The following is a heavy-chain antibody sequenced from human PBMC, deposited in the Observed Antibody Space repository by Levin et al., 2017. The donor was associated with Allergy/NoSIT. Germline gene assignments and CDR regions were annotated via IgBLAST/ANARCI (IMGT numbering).Heavy chain of an antibody. CDR2: ISGSGGST. V-gene: IGHV3-23*01. J-gene: IGHJ4*02. Sequence: GGSLRLSCAASGFTFSSYAMSWVRQAPGKGLEWVSAISGSGGSTYYADSVKGRFTISRDNSKNTLYLQMNSLRAEDTAVYYCAKRPQQQLVPGIDYWGQGTLVTVSS. CDR1: GFTFSSYA. CDR3: AKRPQQQLVPGIDY. D-gene: IGHD6-13*01.